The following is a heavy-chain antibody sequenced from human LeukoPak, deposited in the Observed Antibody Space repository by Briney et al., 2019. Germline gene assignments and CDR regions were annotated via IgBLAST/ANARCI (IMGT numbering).Heavy chain of an antibody. Sequence: SETLSLTCAVYGGSFSGYYWSWIRQPPGKGLEWIGEINHSGSTNYNPSLKSRVTISVDTSKNQFSLKLSSVTAADTAVYYSARREGTTVVSKYYFDYWGQGTLVTVSS. V-gene: IGHV4-34*01. D-gene: IGHD4-17*01. CDR3: ARREGTTVVSKYYFDY. CDR2: INHSGST. J-gene: IGHJ4*02. CDR1: GGSFSGYY.